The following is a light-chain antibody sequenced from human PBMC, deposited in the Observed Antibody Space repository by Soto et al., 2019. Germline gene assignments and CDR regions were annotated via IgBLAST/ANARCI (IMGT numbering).Light chain of an antibody. CDR2: DVS. Sequence: QSALTQPRSVSGSPGQSVTISCTGSSSDVGGYNYVSWYQQHAGKAPKLMIYDVSKRPSGVPDRFSGSKSGNTASLTISGLQPEDEADYYCCSYAGSYTLVFGGGTKLTVL. V-gene: IGLV2-11*01. CDR1: SSDVGGYNY. CDR3: CSYAGSYTLV. J-gene: IGLJ2*01.